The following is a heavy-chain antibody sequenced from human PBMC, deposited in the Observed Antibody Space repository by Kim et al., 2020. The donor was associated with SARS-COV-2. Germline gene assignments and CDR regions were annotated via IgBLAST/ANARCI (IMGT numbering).Heavy chain of an antibody. D-gene: IGHD3-16*01. CDR3: ARDRPAGPRYYDYIWGNPTLYCGMDV. CDR2: ISYDGSNK. CDR1: GFTFSSYA. J-gene: IGHJ6*02. V-gene: IGHV3-30*04. Sequence: GGSLRLSCAASGFTFSSYAMHWVRQAPGKGLEWVAVISYDGSNKYYVDSVKGRFTISRDNSKNTLYLQMNSLRAEDTAVYYCARDRPAGPRYYDYIWGNPTLYCGMDVWGQGTTVTVSS.